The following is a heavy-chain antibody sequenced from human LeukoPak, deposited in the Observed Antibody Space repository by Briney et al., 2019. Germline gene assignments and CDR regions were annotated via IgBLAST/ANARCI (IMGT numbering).Heavy chain of an antibody. CDR1: GYTFTSYY. Sequence: ASVKVSCKASGYTFTSYYMHWVRQAPGQGLEWMGIINPSGGSTSYAQKFQGRVTMTRDMSTSTDYMELSSLRSEDTAVYYCARTELYCSGGSCYQTFDYWGQGTLVTVSS. V-gene: IGHV1-46*01. J-gene: IGHJ4*02. CDR3: ARTELYCSGGSCYQTFDY. CDR2: INPSGGST. D-gene: IGHD2-15*01.